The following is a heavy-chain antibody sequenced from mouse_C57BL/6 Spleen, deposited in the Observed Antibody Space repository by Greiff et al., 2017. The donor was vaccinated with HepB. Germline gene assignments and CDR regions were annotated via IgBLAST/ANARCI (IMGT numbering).Heavy chain of an antibody. Sequence: EVQLQESGPGLVKPSQSLSLTCSVTGYSITSGYYWNWIRQFPGNKLEWMGYISYDGSNNYNPSLKNRISITRDTSKNQFFLKLNSVTTEDTATYYCARGYSNYETDWYFDVWGTGTTVTVSS. CDR1: GYSITSGYY. CDR3: ARGYSNYETDWYFDV. J-gene: IGHJ1*03. CDR2: ISYDGSN. D-gene: IGHD2-5*01. V-gene: IGHV3-6*01.